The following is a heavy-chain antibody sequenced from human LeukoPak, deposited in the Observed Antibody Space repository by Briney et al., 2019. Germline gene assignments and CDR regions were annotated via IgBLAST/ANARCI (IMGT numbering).Heavy chain of an antibody. V-gene: IGHV3-48*03. CDR3: ARSGSGWYRYYFDY. D-gene: IGHD6-19*01. J-gene: IGHJ4*02. CDR1: GFTFSSYE. Sequence: PGGSLRLSCAASGFTFSSYEMNWVRQAPGKGLEWVSYISSSGSTIYYADSVKGRFTISRDNAKNSLYLQMNSLRAEDTAVYYCARSGSGWYRYYFDYWGQGTLVTASS. CDR2: ISSSGSTI.